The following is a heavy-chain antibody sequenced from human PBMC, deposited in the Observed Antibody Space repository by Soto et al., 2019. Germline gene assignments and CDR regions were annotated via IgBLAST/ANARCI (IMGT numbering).Heavy chain of an antibody. CDR2: INPNSGGT. D-gene: IGHD1-1*01. CDR3: ARDGGVEFDY. CDR1: GYTLTDYY. V-gene: IGHV1-2*02. Sequence: QVQLVQSGAEVKGPGASVRVSCKASGYTLTDYYMHWVRQAPGQGLEWMGWINPNSGGTKYAQKFQGRVTLTRDTSLSKAYMELSGLISDDTAVYYCARDGGVEFDYWGQGTLVTVSS. J-gene: IGHJ4*02.